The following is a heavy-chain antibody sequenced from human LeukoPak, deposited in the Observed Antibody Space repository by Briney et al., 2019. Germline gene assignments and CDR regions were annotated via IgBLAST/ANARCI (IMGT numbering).Heavy chain of an antibody. D-gene: IGHD2-2*01. J-gene: IGHJ5*02. CDR3: ARRRQYCSSTSCYWVFDP. V-gene: IGHV4-59*08. CDR1: GGSISSYY. CDR2: IYYSGST. Sequence: SETLSLTCTVSGGSISSYYWSWIRQPPGEGLEWIGYIYYSGSTNYNPSLKSRVTISVDTSKNQFSLKLSSVTAADTAVYYCARRRQYCSSTSCYWVFDPWGQGTLVTVSS.